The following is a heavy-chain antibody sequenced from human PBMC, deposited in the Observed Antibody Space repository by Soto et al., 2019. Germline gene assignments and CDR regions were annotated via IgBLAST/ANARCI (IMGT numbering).Heavy chain of an antibody. CDR1: GYPFSNYY. V-gene: IGHV1-46*01. CDR2: INPGGGST. J-gene: IGHJ4*01. D-gene: IGHD3-16*01. CDR3: VRLPTFLRYDT. Sequence: ASVKVSCKASGYPFSNYYLHWVRQAPGQGLEWLGIINPGGGSTTYAQKFQGRLTMTSDSPTSTVYMDLTSLGSEDTAVYYCVRLPTFLRYDTWGHGSLVTVSS.